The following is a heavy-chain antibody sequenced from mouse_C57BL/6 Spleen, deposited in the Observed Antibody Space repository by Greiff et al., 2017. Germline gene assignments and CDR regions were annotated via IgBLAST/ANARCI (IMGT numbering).Heavy chain of an antibody. Sequence: QVQLKQPGAELVMPGASVKLSCKASGYTFTSYWMHWVKQRPGQGLEWIGEIDPSDSYTNYNQKFKGKSTLTVDKSSSTAYMQLSSLTSEDSAVYYCARTRDGHYFDYWGQGTTLTVSS. D-gene: IGHD2-3*01. J-gene: IGHJ2*01. CDR1: GYTFTSYW. CDR2: IDPSDSYT. CDR3: ARTRDGHYFDY. V-gene: IGHV1-69*01.